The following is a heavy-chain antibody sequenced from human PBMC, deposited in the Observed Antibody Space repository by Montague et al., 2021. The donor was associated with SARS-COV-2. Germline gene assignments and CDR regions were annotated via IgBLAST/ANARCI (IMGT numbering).Heavy chain of an antibody. CDR3: ARLGLLPYYFDV. Sequence: SETLSLTCTVSHFSITSYYWSWVRQPPGKGLEWIGNVYYNGNTYYNSSLKSRVTMSTDTSKNQFSLRVTSGTAADTAVYYCARLGLLPYYFDVWGRGALVTVSS. CDR1: HFSITSYY. J-gene: IGHJ2*01. CDR2: VYYNGNT. V-gene: IGHV4-59*08. D-gene: IGHD3/OR15-3a*01.